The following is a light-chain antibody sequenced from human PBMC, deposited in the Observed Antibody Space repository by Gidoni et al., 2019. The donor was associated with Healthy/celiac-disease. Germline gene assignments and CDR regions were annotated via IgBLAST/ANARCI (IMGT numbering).Light chain of an antibody. CDR2: AAS. Sequence: DIQLTQSPSFLSASVGDRVTITCRASQGISSYLAWYQQKPGKAPKLLIYAASTLQSGVQSRFSGSGSGTEFPLTISSLQPEDFATYYCQQLNSYPLTFGGGTKVEIK. V-gene: IGKV1-9*01. CDR3: QQLNSYPLT. CDR1: QGISSY. J-gene: IGKJ4*01.